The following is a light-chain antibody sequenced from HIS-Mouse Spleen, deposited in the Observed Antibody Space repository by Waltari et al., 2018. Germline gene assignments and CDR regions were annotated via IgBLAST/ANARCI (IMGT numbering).Light chain of an antibody. CDR1: QSISSW. V-gene: IGKV1-5*03. J-gene: IGKJ3*01. CDR2: KAS. CDR3: QQYNSYIFT. Sequence: DIQMTQSPSTLSASVGDRFTITCRASQSISSWLAWYQQKPGKDPKLLIYKASSLERGVPSRFSGSGSGTEFTLTISSLQPDDFATYYCQQYNSYIFTFGPGTKVDIK.